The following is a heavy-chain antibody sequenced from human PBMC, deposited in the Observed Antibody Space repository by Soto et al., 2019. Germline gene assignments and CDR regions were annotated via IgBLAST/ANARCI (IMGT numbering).Heavy chain of an antibody. CDR3: GRVDRDSSGYYYYKYYYYGMDV. CDR1: GGSVSSGSYY. D-gene: IGHD3-22*01. Sequence: SETLSLTCTVSGGSVSSGSYYWSWIRQPPGKGLEWIGYIYYSGSTNYNPSLKSRVTISVDTSKHQFSLKLSSVTGADTAVDYCGRVDRDSSGYYYYKYYYYGMDVWGQGTTVTVSS. V-gene: IGHV4-61*01. CDR2: IYYSGST. J-gene: IGHJ6*02.